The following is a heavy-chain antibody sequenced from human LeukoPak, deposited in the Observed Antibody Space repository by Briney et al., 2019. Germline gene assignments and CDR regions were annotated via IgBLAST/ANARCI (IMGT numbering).Heavy chain of an antibody. CDR3: ARALSGSYFGWFDP. CDR2: ISGSGSDI. D-gene: IGHD1-26*01. Sequence: GGSLRLSCAASGFIFRDHYISWIRQAPGKGLEWISYISGSGSDIYYADSVKGRFTISRDNAKNSLYLQMNSLRAEDTAVYYCARALSGSYFGWFDPWGQGTLVTVSS. V-gene: IGHV3-11*01. CDR1: GFIFRDHY. J-gene: IGHJ5*02.